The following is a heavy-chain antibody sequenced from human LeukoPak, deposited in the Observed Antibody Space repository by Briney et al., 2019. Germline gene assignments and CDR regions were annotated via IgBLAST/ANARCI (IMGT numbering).Heavy chain of an antibody. CDR3: ARGGSNSPYYFDY. CDR1: GFTFSSYG. CDR2: ITSSSSYI. Sequence: GGSLRLSCAASGFTFSSYGMNWVRQAPGKGLEWVSSITSSSSYIYYADSAKGRFTISRDNAKNSLYLQMNSLRAEDTAVYYCARGGSNSPYYFDYWGQGTLVTVSS. J-gene: IGHJ4*02. V-gene: IGHV3-21*01. D-gene: IGHD2-2*01.